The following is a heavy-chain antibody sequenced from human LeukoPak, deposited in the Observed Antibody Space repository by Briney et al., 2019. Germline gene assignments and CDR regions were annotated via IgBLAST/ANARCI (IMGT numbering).Heavy chain of an antibody. CDR3: AKTGGDGYNWPYYFDY. Sequence: GGSLRLSCAASGITFGNNWMHWVRQGPGKGLEWVSGISWNSGSIGYADSVKGRFTISRDNAKNSLYLQMNSLRAEDTALYYCAKTGGDGYNWPYYFDYWGQGTLVTVSS. J-gene: IGHJ4*02. CDR2: ISWNSGSI. CDR1: GITFGNNW. D-gene: IGHD5-24*01. V-gene: IGHV3-9*01.